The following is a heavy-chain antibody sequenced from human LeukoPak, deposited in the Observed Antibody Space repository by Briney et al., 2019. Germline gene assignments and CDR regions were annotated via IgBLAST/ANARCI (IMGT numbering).Heavy chain of an antibody. D-gene: IGHD3-10*02. CDR2: ISSSGSTI. Sequence: GGSLRLSCAASGFTFSSYEMNWVRQAPGKGLEWVSYISSSGSTIYYADSVKGRFTISRDNAKNSLYLQMNSLRAEDAAVYYCAELGITMIGGVWGKGTTVTISS. V-gene: IGHV3-48*03. CDR1: GFTFSSYE. J-gene: IGHJ6*04. CDR3: AELGITMIGGV.